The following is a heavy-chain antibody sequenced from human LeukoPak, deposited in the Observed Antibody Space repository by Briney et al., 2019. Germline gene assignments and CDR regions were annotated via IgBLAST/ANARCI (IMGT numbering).Heavy chain of an antibody. CDR1: GASVSSGTYY. CDR3: ARGGSTVTTSYPLNY. J-gene: IGHJ4*02. V-gene: IGHV4-39*07. Sequence: SETLSLTCTVSGASVSSGTYYWNWIRQPPGKGLEWIGEINHSGSTNYNPSLKSRVTISVDTSKNQFSLKLSSVTAADTAVYYCARGGSTVTTSYPLNYWGQGTLVTVSS. CDR2: INHSGST. D-gene: IGHD4-17*01.